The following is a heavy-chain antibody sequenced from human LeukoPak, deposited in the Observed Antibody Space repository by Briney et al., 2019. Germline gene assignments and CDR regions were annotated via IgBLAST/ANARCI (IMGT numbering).Heavy chain of an antibody. CDR3: ARSPYLDFWGRYYLNYYYGMDV. CDR1: GFTFSSYS. CDR2: ISSSSSYI. D-gene: IGHD3-3*01. Sequence: SGGSLRLSCAASGFTFSSYSMNWVRQAPGKGLEWVSSISSSSSYIYYADSVKGRFTISRDNAKNSLYLQMNSLRAEDTAVYYCARSPYLDFWGRYYLNYYYGMDVWGQGTTVTVSS. J-gene: IGHJ6*02. V-gene: IGHV3-21*01.